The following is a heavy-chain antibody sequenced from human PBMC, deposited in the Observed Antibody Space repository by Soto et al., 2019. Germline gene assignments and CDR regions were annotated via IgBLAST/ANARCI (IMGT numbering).Heavy chain of an antibody. CDR2: IYYSGST. V-gene: IGHV4-59*01. J-gene: IGHJ6*02. D-gene: IGHD5-12*01. CDR1: GGSISSYY. Sequence: SETLSLTCTVSGGSISSYYWSWIRQPPGKGLEWIGYIYYSGSTNYNPSLKSRVTISVGTSKNQFSLKLSSVTAADTAVYYCARVRGIGYDNSYYYYGMDVWGQGTTVTVSS. CDR3: ARVRGIGYDNSYYYYGMDV.